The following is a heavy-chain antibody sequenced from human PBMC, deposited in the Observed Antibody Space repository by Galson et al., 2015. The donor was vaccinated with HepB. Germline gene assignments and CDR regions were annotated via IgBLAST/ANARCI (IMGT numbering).Heavy chain of an antibody. CDR3: ARVDSSPSNWFDP. V-gene: IGHV4-59*01. D-gene: IGHD6-19*01. CDR2: IYYSGST. Sequence: SETLSLTCTVSGGSIRSYYWSWIRQPPGKGLEWIGYIYYSGSTNYNPSLKSRVTMSVDTSKNQSSLKLSSVTAADTAVYYCARVDSSPSNWFDPWGQGTLVTVSS. J-gene: IGHJ5*02. CDR1: GGSIRSYY.